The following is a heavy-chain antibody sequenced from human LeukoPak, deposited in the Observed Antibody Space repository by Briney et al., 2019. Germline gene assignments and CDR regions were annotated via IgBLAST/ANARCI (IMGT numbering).Heavy chain of an antibody. CDR3: ARAAWGPWLNYFDY. CDR1: GFTFSSYW. D-gene: IGHD5-12*01. CDR2: IKQDGSEK. V-gene: IGHV3-7*03. J-gene: IGHJ4*02. Sequence: GRSLRLYCAASGFTFSSYWMSWVRQAPGKGLEWVANIKQDGSEKYYVDSVKGRFTISRDNAKNSLYLQMNSLRAEDTAVYYCARAAWGPWLNYFDYWGQGTLVTVSS.